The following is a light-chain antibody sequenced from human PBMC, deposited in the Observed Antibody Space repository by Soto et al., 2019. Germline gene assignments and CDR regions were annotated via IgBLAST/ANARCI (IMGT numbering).Light chain of an antibody. Sequence: DIVMTQSPLSLPVTPGEPASISCRSSQSLLHSNGYNYLDWYLQKPGQSPQLLIYLASNRAPGVPDRFSGSGSGTDFTLKISRVEAEDVGVYYCMQALHTPLTFGPGTKVDIK. CDR1: QSLLHSNGYNY. CDR2: LAS. CDR3: MQALHTPLT. J-gene: IGKJ3*01. V-gene: IGKV2-28*01.